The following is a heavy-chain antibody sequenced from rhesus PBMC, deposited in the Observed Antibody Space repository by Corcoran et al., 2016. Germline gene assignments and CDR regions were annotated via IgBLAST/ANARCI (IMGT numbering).Heavy chain of an antibody. Sequence: EVRLVESGGGLVQPGGSLRLSCAASGFTFSDYYMSWVRQAPGKGPEWVGYIIKQAIGGTAKYSASVKGRFTISKDDSKSIASLKMNSLKTEDTAVYYCARHRGYSGYSLDYWGQGVLVTVSS. CDR1: GFTFSDYY. V-gene: IGHV3-116*02. CDR3: ARHRGYSGYSLDY. J-gene: IGHJ4*01. CDR2: IIKQAIGGTA. D-gene: IGHD5-42*01.